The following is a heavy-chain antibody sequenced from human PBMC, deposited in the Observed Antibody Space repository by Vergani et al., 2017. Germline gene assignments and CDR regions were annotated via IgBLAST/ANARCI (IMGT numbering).Heavy chain of an antibody. D-gene: IGHD3-3*01. CDR2: ISAYNGNT. CDR1: GYTFTSYG. CDR3: ARDQPLSGSHWAYYYYYGMDV. V-gene: IGHV1-18*01. J-gene: IGHJ6*02. Sequence: QVQLVPSGAEVKTPGASVKVSCKASGYTFTSYGISWVRQAPGQGLEWMGWISAYNGNTNYAQKLQGRVTMTTDTSTSTAYMELRSLRSDDTAAYYCARDQPLSGSHWAYYYYYGMDVWGQGTTVTVSS.